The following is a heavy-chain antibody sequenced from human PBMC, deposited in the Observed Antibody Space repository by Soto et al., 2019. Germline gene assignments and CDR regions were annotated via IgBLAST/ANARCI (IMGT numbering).Heavy chain of an antibody. CDR2: ISKDAAST. J-gene: IGHJ6*02. CDR3: SRALIGINGMDV. D-gene: IGHD1-26*01. Sequence: EVQLLESGGGLVQPGGSLRLSCAASGFTFSDYAMNWVRQAPGKGLEWVSAISKDAASTYYADSVKGRFTISRDNSKNTLYLQLNSLRAEDTAVYYCSRALIGINGMDVWGQGTKVNVSS. V-gene: IGHV3-23*01. CDR1: GFTFSDYA.